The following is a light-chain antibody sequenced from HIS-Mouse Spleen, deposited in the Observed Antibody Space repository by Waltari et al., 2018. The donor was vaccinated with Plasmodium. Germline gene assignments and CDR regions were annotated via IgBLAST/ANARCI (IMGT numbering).Light chain of an antibody. CDR1: SAINVGTYR. CDR2: YKSDSDK. V-gene: IGLV5-45*03. Sequence: QPVLTQPSSPSPSPGASASLTCTLRSAINVGTYRIYWYQQKPGSPPQYLLRYKSDSDKQQGSGVPSRFSGSKDASANAGILLSSGLQSEDEADYYCMMWHSSAWVFGGGTKLTVL. J-gene: IGLJ3*02. CDR3: MMWHSSAWV.